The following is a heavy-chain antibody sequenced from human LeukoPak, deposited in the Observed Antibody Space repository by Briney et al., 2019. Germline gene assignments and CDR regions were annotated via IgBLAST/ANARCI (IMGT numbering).Heavy chain of an antibody. Sequence: PGGSLRLSCAASGFTFSSYAMHWVRQAPGKGLEWVTIISYDGTNKYYADSVKGRFTIYRDNAKNSLYLQMNSLRAEDTAVYYCARGQYSSGWYTSGYYYYYMDVWGKGTTVTISS. J-gene: IGHJ6*03. D-gene: IGHD6-19*01. CDR2: ISYDGTNK. CDR1: GFTFSSYA. V-gene: IGHV3-30*04. CDR3: ARGQYSSGWYTSGYYYYYMDV.